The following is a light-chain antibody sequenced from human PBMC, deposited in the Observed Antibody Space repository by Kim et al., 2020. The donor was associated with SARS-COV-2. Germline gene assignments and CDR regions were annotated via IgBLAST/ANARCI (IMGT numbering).Light chain of an antibody. CDR1: SGHSSYA. J-gene: IGLJ3*02. Sequence: QLVLTQSPSASASLGASVKLTCTLSSGHSSYAIAWHQQQPEKGPRYLMKLNSDGSHNKGDGIPDRFSGSSSGAEHYLTISSLQSEDEADYYCQTWGSGIRVFGGGTKLTVL. CDR3: QTWGSGIRV. CDR2: LNSDGSH. V-gene: IGLV4-69*01.